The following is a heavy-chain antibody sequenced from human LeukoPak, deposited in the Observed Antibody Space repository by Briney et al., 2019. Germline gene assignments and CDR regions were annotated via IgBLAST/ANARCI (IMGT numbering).Heavy chain of an antibody. CDR1: GGSISSGGYY. CDR3: ARRRYSSGWYPGPSYFDY. D-gene: IGHD6-19*01. J-gene: IGHJ4*02. V-gene: IGHV4-61*08. Sequence: SQALSLTCTVSGGSISSGGYYWSWIRQPPGTGLEWIGYIYYSGSTNYNPSLKSRVTISVDTSKNQFSLKLSSVTAADTAVYYCARRRYSSGWYPGPSYFDYWGQGALVTVSS. CDR2: IYYSGST.